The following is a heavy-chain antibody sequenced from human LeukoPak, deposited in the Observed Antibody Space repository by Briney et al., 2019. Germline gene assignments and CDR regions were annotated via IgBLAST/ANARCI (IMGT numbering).Heavy chain of an antibody. CDR1: GGSISSYY. V-gene: IGHV4-59*01. Sequence: SETLSLTCTVSGGSISSYYWSWIRQPPGKGLEWIGYIYYSGSTNYNPSLKSRVTISVDTSKNQFSLKLSSVTAADTAVYYCARSLTNVNYGGNRVFDYWGQGTLVTVSS. CDR3: ARSLTNVNYGGNRVFDY. D-gene: IGHD4-23*01. J-gene: IGHJ4*02. CDR2: IYYSGST.